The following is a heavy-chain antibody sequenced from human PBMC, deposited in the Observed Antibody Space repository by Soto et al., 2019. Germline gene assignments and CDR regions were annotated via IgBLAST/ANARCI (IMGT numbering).Heavy chain of an antibody. D-gene: IGHD3-10*01. CDR2: ISAYNGNT. CDR1: GYTFTSYG. Sequence: QVQLVQSGAEVKKPGASVKVSGKASGYTFTSYGISWVRQAPGQGLEWMGWISAYNGNTNYAQKLQGRVTMTTDTATSTAYTELRSLRSDDTAVYYCARAYRITMVRGELSEYWGQGTLVTVSS. CDR3: ARAYRITMVRGELSEY. V-gene: IGHV1-18*01. J-gene: IGHJ4*02.